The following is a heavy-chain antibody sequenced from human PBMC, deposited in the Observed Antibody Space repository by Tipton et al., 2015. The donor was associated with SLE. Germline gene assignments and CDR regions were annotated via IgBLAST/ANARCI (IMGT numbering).Heavy chain of an antibody. CDR3: ARGARGYTYGSDEDFDS. J-gene: IGHJ4*02. Sequence: TLSLTCTVSGVSISSSRYYSSWSWIRQSAGKGLEWIGRISSTGSTNYNPSLKSRVTMSVDTSENQFSLKLTSVTAADTAVYYCARGARGYTYGSDEDFDSWGQGTLVTVSS. D-gene: IGHD5-18*01. V-gene: IGHV4-61*02. CDR2: ISSTGST. CDR1: GVSISSSRYYSS.